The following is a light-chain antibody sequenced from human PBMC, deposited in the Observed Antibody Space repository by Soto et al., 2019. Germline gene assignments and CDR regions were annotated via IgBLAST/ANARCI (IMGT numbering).Light chain of an antibody. V-gene: IGKV1-5*01. CDR2: DAS. CDR3: HSRA. CDR1: ESISKW. Sequence: DIQLTQSPSTLSAYVGDRVTLTCRASESISKWLAWYQQKPGTAPKLLIYDASTLESGVPSRFSGSGSGTEFTLTISSLQPDDFATYYCHSRAFGQGTRLEIK. J-gene: IGKJ5*01.